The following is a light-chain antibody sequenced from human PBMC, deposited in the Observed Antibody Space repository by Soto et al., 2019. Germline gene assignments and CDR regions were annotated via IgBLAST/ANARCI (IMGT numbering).Light chain of an antibody. V-gene: IGLV2-11*01. Sequence: QSALTQPRSVSGSPGQSVTLSCTGTSSDVGSYNYVSWYQQHPGKAPKLMIDDVNKRPSGVPDRFSGSRSGNTASLTISGLQAEDEADYHCCSYAGSYTWVFGGGTKLTVL. J-gene: IGLJ3*02. CDR1: SSDVGSYNY. CDR2: DVN. CDR3: CSYAGSYTWV.